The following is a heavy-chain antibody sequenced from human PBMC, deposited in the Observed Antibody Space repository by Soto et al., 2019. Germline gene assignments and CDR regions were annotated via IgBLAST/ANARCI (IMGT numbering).Heavy chain of an antibody. D-gene: IGHD2-8*01. V-gene: IGHV3-23*01. CDR1: GFTFSSYV. CDR2: ISPSGGNT. CDR3: AKGSVGVCYHCSYYFDS. J-gene: IGHJ4*02. Sequence: EVQLLESGGGLVQPGGSLRLSCAASGFTFSSYVMNWVRLAPGKGLEWVSGISPSGGNTYYADSVKGRFTISRDNSKNTLYLQMNSLRAEDTAVYYCAKGSVGVCYHCSYYFDSWGQGALVTVSS.